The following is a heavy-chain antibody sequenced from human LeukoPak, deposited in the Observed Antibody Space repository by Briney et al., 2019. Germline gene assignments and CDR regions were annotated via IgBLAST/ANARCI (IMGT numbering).Heavy chain of an antibody. J-gene: IGHJ6*04. V-gene: IGHV4-30-2*01. D-gene: IGHD6-25*01. Sequence: PSQTLSLTCTVSGGSISSGGYYWSWIRQPPGKGLEWIGYIYHSGSTYYNPSLKSRVTISVDRSKNQFSLKLSSVTAADTAVYYCARDPAAFTDVWGKGTTVTVSS. CDR2: IYHSGST. CDR3: ARDPAAFTDV. CDR1: GGSISSGGYY.